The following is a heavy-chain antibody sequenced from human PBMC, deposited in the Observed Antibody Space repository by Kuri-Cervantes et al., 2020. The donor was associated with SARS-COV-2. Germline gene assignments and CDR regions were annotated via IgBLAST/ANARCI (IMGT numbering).Heavy chain of an antibody. CDR3: ARDFSAMVRGGGGLIDY. D-gene: IGHD3-10*01. CDR1: GYTFTGYY. V-gene: IGHV1-2*02. J-gene: IGHJ4*02. CDR2: INHNSGGT. Sequence: ASVKVSCKASGYTFTGYYMHWVRQAPGQGLEWMGWINHNSGGTNYAQKFQGRVTMTRDTSISTAYMELSRLRSDDTAVYYCARDFSAMVRGGGGLIDYWGQGTLVTVSS.